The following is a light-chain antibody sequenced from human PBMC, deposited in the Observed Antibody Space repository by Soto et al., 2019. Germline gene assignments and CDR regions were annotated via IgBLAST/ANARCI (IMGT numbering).Light chain of an antibody. J-gene: IGLJ1*01. CDR1: SSDVGGYSY. CDR2: EVT. CDR3: TSYSGSNTPYV. Sequence: QSVLTQPPSASGSPGQSVTISCTGTSSDVGGYSYVSWYQHHPGKAPKLMISEVTNRPSGVPDRFSGSKSGNTASLTVSGLQAEDEADYYCTSYSGSNTPYVFGTGTKVTVL. V-gene: IGLV2-8*01.